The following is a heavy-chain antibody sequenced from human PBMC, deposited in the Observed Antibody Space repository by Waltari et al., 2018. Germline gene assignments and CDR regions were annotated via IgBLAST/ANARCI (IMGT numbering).Heavy chain of an antibody. J-gene: IGHJ5*02. Sequence: QVQLQESGPGLVKPSETLSLPCTVSGGSISGHSWSWIRPPPGKGLEWIGYIYYSGSTNYNPSLKSRVTISVDTSKNQFSLKLSSVTAADTAVYYCARVACGGDCYSLGWFDPWGQGTLVTVSS. CDR2: IYYSGST. CDR3: ARVACGGDCYSLGWFDP. V-gene: IGHV4-59*11. CDR1: GGSISGHS. D-gene: IGHD2-21*01.